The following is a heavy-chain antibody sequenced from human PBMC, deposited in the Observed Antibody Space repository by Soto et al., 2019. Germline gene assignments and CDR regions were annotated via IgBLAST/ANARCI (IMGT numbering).Heavy chain of an antibody. CDR2: IRSSGSTI. V-gene: IGHV3-48*03. CDR3: ARGRGDRMGFDY. CDR1: GFTFSSFE. D-gene: IGHD3-10*01. J-gene: IGHJ4*02. Sequence: EVQLVESGGGLVQPGGSLRLSGAVYGFTFSSFEMNWVRKAPGKGLEWVSYIRSSGSTIYYAESVKGRFTISRDNAKNSLFLQMNSLRVEDTAVYYCARGRGDRMGFDYWGQGTLVTVSS.